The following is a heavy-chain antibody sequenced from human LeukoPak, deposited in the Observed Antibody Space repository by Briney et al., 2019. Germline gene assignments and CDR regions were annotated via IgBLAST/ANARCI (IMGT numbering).Heavy chain of an antibody. CDR1: GGSISSYY. CDR2: IYYSGST. J-gene: IGHJ4*02. Sequence: SETLSLTCTVSGGSISSYYWSWIRQPPGEGLEWIGYIYYSGSTNYNPSLKSRVTISVDTSKNQFSLKLSSVTAADTAVYYCARGAFRVGYYDSSGYYDYWGQGTLVTVSS. V-gene: IGHV4-59*12. CDR3: ARGAFRVGYYDSSGYYDY. D-gene: IGHD3-22*01.